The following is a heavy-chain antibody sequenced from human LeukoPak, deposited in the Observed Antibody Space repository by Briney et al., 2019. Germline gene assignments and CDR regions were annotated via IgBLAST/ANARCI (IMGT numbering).Heavy chain of an antibody. CDR2: IDSDRSGT. J-gene: IGHJ5*02. V-gene: IGHV3-74*01. CDR3: ARDSPRTGP. Sequence: PGGSLRLSCAASGFTFSSYWMHWVRQVPGKGLVWVSHIDSDRSGTTYADSVKGRFTISRDNARNTLYLQMNSLRDEDTAVYYCARDSPRTGPWGQGTLVTVSS. CDR1: GFTFSSYW. D-gene: IGHD1-1*01.